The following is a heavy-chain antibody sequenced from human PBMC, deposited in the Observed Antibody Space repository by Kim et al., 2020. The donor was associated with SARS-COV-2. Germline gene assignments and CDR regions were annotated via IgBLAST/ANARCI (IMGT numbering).Heavy chain of an antibody. J-gene: IGHJ4*01. CDR1: GYTFINYY. CDR3: ARVRGIFISGDCRRSRYFDY. D-gene: IGHD2-21*02. V-gene: IGHV1-46*01. CDR2: INPSDGST. Sequence: ASVKVSCKASGYTFINYYIHWVRQAPGQGLEWMGIINPSDGSTNYAPKFQGRLTMTRDTSTSTVYMQVSSLRSDDTAVYYCARVRGIFISGDCRRSRYFDYWGQGTLVTVSS.